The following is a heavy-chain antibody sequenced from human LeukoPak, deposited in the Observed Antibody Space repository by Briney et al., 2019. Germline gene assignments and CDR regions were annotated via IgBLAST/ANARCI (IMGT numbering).Heavy chain of an antibody. CDR1: GFTFSSYW. J-gene: IGHJ4*02. V-gene: IGHV3-74*01. D-gene: IGHD2-2*01. CDR2: INTDGSST. CDR3: ARDPRYCSSTSCYGRARELDY. Sequence: GGSLRLSCAASGFTFSSYWMHWVRQAPGKGLVWVSRINTDGSSTSYADSVKGRFTISRDNAKNTLYLQMNSLRAEDTAVYYCARDPRYCSSTSCYGRARELDYWGQGTLVTVSS.